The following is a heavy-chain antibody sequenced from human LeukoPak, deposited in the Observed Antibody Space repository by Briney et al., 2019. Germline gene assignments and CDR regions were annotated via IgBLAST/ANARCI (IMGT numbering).Heavy chain of an antibody. J-gene: IGHJ4*02. D-gene: IGHD4-17*01. V-gene: IGHV3-23*01. CDR3: ANGVTPVISLQFFDY. CDR2: ISGSGLNT. CDR1: GFIVSTNY. Sequence: GGALRLSCAASGFIVSTNYMSWVRQAPGKGLEWVSSISGSGLNTYYADSVKGRFTISRDKSKNTLYLQMNSLRAEDTAVYYCANGVTPVISLQFFDYWGQGTLITVSS.